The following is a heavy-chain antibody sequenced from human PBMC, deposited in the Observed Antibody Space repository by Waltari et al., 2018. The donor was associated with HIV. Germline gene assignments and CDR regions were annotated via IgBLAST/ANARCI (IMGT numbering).Heavy chain of an antibody. D-gene: IGHD3-9*01. CDR2: MYYSGTT. J-gene: IGHJ4*02. V-gene: IGHV4-39*01. Sequence: QLKLLQSGPRLVKPSETLSLTCSVSGASISSRTYYWGWIRQPPGKGLQYLGSMYYSGTTYSIPSLNRRLTLSADTSKNQFSLRLNSVTAADTAVYYCARHYAWFDILTGSPPTYYFDSWGPGSLVTVS. CDR1: GASISSRTYY. CDR3: ARHYAWFDILTGSPPTYYFDS.